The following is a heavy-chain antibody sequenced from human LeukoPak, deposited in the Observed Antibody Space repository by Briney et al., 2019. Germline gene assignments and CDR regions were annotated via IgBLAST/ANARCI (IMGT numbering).Heavy chain of an antibody. J-gene: IGHJ4*02. V-gene: IGHV3-48*04. CDR1: GLTFSTSG. D-gene: IGHD3-22*01. CDR2: ISSSGSTI. Sequence: GGSLRLSCTASGLTFSTSGFNWVRQAPGKGLEWVSYISSSGSTIYYADSVKGRFTISRDNAKNSLFLQMNSLRAEDTALYYCARSLYYYDSSGYYGIDYWGQGTLVTVSS. CDR3: ARSLYYYDSSGYYGIDY.